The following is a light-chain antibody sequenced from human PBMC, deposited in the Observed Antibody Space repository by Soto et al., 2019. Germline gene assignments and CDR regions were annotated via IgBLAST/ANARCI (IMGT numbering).Light chain of an antibody. V-gene: IGLV1-40*01. CDR1: SSNIEAGYD. J-gene: IGLJ2*01. CDR2: GNS. CDR3: QSYDSSLSVHVV. Sequence: QSVLTQPPSVSGAPGQWVTISCTGSSSNIEAGYDVHWYQQLPGTAPQLLISGNSNRASGVPDRVSGSKSGTSAALAITGVEAEDEADCYCQSYDSSLSVHVVFGGGTKVTVL.